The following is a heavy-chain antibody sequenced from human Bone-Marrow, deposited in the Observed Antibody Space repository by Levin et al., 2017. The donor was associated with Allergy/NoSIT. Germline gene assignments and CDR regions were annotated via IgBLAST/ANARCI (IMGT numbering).Heavy chain of an antibody. J-gene: IGHJ6*02. CDR3: ARVRSIATRDAMDV. V-gene: IGHV3-30*04. CDR2: ISYDGGDK. Sequence: GGSLRLSCAASGISFSSYAMHWVRQAPGKGLEWVAGISYDGGDKVYADSVKGRFTISRDNSRQTLFLQMISLRPEDTAVYFCARVRSIATRDAMDVWGQGTTVTVSS. CDR1: GISFSSYA. D-gene: IGHD6-6*01.